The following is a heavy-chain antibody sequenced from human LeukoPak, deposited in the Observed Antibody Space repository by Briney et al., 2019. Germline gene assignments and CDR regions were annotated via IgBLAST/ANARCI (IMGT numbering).Heavy chain of an antibody. CDR3: ARDLGCSRTSCYYASDY. J-gene: IGHJ4*02. V-gene: IGHV1-2*02. Sequence: ASVKVSCKASGYTFTDSYIHWVRQAPGQRLEWMGWINPDSGGTNYAQKFQGRVTVTRDTSISTAYMELSRLRSDDTAVYYCARDLGCSRTSCYYASDYWGQGTLLTVSS. CDR2: INPDSGGT. CDR1: GYTFTDSY. D-gene: IGHD2-2*01.